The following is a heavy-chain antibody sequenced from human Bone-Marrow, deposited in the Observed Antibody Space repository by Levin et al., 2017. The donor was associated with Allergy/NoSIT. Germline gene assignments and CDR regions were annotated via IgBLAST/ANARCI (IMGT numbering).Heavy chain of an antibody. D-gene: IGHD4-17*01. CDR1: GFTFRSHS. CDR3: ARAGALDYADWFFDF. CDR2: ISTSGGSV. Sequence: GESLKISCAASGFTFRSHSMNWVRQAPGKGLEWVSYISTSGGSVHYAESVKGRFTISRDNARDSLYLQMNSLRVEDTAVYYCARAGALDYADWFFDFWGRGTLVTVSS. V-gene: IGHV3-48*04. J-gene: IGHJ2*01.